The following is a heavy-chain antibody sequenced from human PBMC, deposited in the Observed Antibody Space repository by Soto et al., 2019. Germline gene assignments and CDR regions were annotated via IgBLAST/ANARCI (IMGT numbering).Heavy chain of an antibody. J-gene: IGHJ4*02. D-gene: IGHD3-9*01. CDR3: ARVDHRGYCAILTDY. CDR1: GDSLSSGGHY. CDR2: IYDSVNT. V-gene: IGHV4-31*03. Sequence: PSETLSLTCTVSGDSLSSGGHYWGWIRQHPGKGLEWIGHIYDSVNTYYSPSLRSRVTISADMSKNQFSLNLRSVTAADTAVYYCARVDHRGYCAILTDYWGQGTMVTIYS.